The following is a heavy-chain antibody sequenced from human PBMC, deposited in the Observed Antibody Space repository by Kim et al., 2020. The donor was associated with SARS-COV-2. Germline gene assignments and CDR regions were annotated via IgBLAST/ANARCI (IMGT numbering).Heavy chain of an antibody. CDR3: APSRSPGTFDY. J-gene: IGHJ4*02. D-gene: IGHD2-2*01. Sequence: GGSLRLSCAASGFSFSDYGMHWVRQAPGKGLQWVAVISYDGSNKYYADSVKGRFTISRDISRNTLYLQMNSLRPDDTAVYYCAPSRSPGTFDYWGQGTLVTVST. CDR1: GFSFSDYG. V-gene: IGHV3-30*03. CDR2: ISYDGSNK.